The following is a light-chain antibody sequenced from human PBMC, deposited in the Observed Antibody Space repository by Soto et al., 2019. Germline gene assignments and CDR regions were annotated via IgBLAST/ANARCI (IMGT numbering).Light chain of an antibody. CDR2: FAS. CDR3: QQFKDWPPLT. CDR1: RSVSSN. Sequence: EIVLTQSPATLSVSPGESATLSCRASRSVSSNLAWYQQKPGQSPRLLIYFASTRATGVPARFSGSGSGTEFTLPISSLQSEDFAVYYCQQFKDWPPLTFGGGTKVEIK. J-gene: IGKJ4*01. V-gene: IGKV3-15*01.